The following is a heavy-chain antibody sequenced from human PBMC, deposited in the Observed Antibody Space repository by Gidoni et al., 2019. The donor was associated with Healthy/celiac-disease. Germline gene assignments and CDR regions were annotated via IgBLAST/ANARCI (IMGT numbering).Heavy chain of an antibody. Sequence: QVQLQESGPGLVKPSATLSLTCTVSGGSISSYYWSWIRQPPGKGLEWIGYIYYSGSTNYNPSLKSRITISVDTSKNQFSLKLSSVTAADTAVYYCAREIDPWGQGTLVTVSS. V-gene: IGHV4-59*01. CDR3: AREIDP. J-gene: IGHJ5*02. CDR1: GGSISSYY. CDR2: IYYSGST.